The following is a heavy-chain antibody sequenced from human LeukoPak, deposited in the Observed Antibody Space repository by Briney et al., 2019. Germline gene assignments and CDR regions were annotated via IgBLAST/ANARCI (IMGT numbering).Heavy chain of an antibody. V-gene: IGHV3-23*01. CDR2: ISGGGGST. D-gene: IGHD3-22*01. Sequence: GGSLRLSCAAPGFTFSSYAMSWVRQAPGKGLEWVSAISGGGGSTHYADSAKGRFTISRDNSKNTLYLQMSSLRAGDTAVYYCAKSSYYDSSGYYREYYFDYWGQGTLVTVSS. J-gene: IGHJ4*02. CDR3: AKSSYYDSSGYYREYYFDY. CDR1: GFTFSSYA.